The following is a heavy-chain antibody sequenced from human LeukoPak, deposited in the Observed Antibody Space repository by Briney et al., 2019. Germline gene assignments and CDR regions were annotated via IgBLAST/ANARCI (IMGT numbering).Heavy chain of an antibody. CDR2: IYHSGST. D-gene: IGHD3-22*01. J-gene: IGHJ4*02. CDR3: AKEGSSGYYYEDY. CDR1: GGSISSSNW. V-gene: IGHV4-4*02. Sequence: SETLSLTCAVSGGSISSSNWWTWVRQPPGKGLEWIGEIYHSGSTYYNPSLKSRVTISVDRSKNQFSLKLSSVTAADTAVYYCAKEGSSGYYYEDYWGQGTLVTVSS.